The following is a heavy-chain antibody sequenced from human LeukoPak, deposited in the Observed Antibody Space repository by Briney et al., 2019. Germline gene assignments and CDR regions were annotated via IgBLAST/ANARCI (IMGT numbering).Heavy chain of an antibody. D-gene: IGHD4-17*01. CDR3: AKDKLVYGDYYYYYGMDV. CDR1: GFTFSNYA. Sequence: PGGSLRLSCAASGFTFSNYAMSWVRQAPGKGLEWVSAISGSGGSTYYADSVKGRFTISRDNSKNTLYLQMNSLRAEDTAVYYCAKDKLVYGDYYYYYGMDVWGQGTTVTVSS. CDR2: ISGSGGST. J-gene: IGHJ6*02. V-gene: IGHV3-23*01.